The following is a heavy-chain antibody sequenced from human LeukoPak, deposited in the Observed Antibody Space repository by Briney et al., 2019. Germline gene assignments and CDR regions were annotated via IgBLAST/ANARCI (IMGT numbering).Heavy chain of an antibody. CDR2: IYPSGST. Sequence: SQTLSLTCAVSGGSINTGGYSWSWIRQPPGKGLEWIGYIYPSGSTDYSPSLKSRITMSIDRSKNQFSLQLNSVTPEDTAVYYCARDNGQQQLVRFDYWGQGTLVTVSS. D-gene: IGHD6-13*01. V-gene: IGHV4-30-2*01. J-gene: IGHJ4*02. CDR3: ARDNGQQQLVRFDY. CDR1: GGSINTGGYS.